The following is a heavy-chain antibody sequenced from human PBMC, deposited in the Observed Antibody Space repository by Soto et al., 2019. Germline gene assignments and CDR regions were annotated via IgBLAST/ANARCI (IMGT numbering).Heavy chain of an antibody. J-gene: IGHJ6*02. V-gene: IGHV4-31*03. D-gene: IGHD3-22*01. CDR1: GGSISSGGYY. Sequence: SETLSLTCTVSGGSISSGGYYWSWIRQHPGKGLEWIGYIYYSGSTFYNPSLKGRVTISVDTSKNQFSLKLSSVTAADTAVYYCARSALYYDSSGYRRETQLYYYGMDVWGQGTTVTVSS. CDR2: IYYSGST. CDR3: ARSALYYDSSGYRRETQLYYYGMDV.